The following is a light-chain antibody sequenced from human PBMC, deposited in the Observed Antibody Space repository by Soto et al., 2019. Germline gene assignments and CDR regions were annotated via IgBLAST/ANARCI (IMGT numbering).Light chain of an antibody. V-gene: IGKV3-20*01. Sequence: EIGLTQTAGTLSLSAGERATLSCWASRSVSSNLAWYQQKPGQAPRLLIYGASNRATGIPDRFSGSGYGTDFNLTISRLEPEDFAVYYCQQYGSSPQTFGQGTKVDIK. CDR3: QQYGSSPQT. CDR2: GAS. CDR1: RSVSSN. J-gene: IGKJ1*01.